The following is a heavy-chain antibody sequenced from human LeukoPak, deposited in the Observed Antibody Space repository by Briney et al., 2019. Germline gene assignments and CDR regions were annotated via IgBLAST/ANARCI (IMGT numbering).Heavy chain of an antibody. D-gene: IGHD5-12*01. J-gene: IGHJ4*02. V-gene: IGHV3-23*01. CDR1: GFTFSSYA. Sequence: PGGSLRLSCAASGFTFSSYAMSWVRQAPGKGLEWVSGISGSGGTIYYADSVQGRFTISRDNSKKTLFLQMSSLRAEDTAVYYCAKGDVVTAIFPLDYWGQGTLVIVSS. CDR2: ISGSGGTI. CDR3: AKGDVVTAIFPLDY.